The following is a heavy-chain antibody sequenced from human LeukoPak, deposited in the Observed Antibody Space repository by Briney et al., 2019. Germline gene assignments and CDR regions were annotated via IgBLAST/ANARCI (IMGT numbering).Heavy chain of an antibody. CDR1: GFTFSSYS. CDR2: ISYDGSNK. J-gene: IGHJ3*02. V-gene: IGHV3-30*18. D-gene: IGHD1-26*01. Sequence: GGSLRLSCAASGFTFSSYSMNWVRQAPGKGLEWVAIISYDGSNKFYADSVKGRFTISRDNSKNTLYLQMNSLRAEDTAVYYCGKNRYSGSLSPFDIWGQGTMVTVSS. CDR3: GKNRYSGSLSPFDI.